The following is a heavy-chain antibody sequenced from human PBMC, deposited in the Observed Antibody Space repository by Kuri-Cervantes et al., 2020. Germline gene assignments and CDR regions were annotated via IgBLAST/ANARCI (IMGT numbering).Heavy chain of an antibody. CDR3: ARGPRYFDWLLPQYYYYYGMDV. D-gene: IGHD3-9*01. CDR1: GYTFTSYA. Sequence: ASVKVSCKASGYTFTSYAMHWVRQAPGQRLEWMGWSNAGNGNTKYSQEFQGRVTMTRNTSISTAYMELSSLRSEDTAVYYCARGPRYFDWLLPQYYYYYGMDVWGQGTTVTVSS. CDR2: SNAGNGNT. V-gene: IGHV1-3*02. J-gene: IGHJ6*02.